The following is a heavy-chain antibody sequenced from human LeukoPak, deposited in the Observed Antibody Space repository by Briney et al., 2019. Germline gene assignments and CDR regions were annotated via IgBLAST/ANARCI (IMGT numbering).Heavy chain of an antibody. CDR2: INHSGST. V-gene: IGHV4-34*01. CDR1: GGSFSGYY. Sequence: RPSETLSLTCAVYGGSFSGYYWSWIRQPPGKGLEWIGEINHSGSTNYNPSLKSRVTISVDTSKNQFSLKLSSVTAADTAVYYCARGYYDFWGGYYTQPYYFDYWGQGTLVTVSS. D-gene: IGHD3-3*01. J-gene: IGHJ4*02. CDR3: ARGYYDFWGGYYTQPYYFDY.